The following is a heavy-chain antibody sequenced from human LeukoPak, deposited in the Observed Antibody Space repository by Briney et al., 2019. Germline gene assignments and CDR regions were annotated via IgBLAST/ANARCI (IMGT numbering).Heavy chain of an antibody. V-gene: IGHV1-69*04. D-gene: IGHD3-22*01. Sequence: SVKVSCTASGGTFSSYAISWVRQAPGQGLEWMGRIIPILGIANYAQKFQGRVTITADKSTSTAYMELSSLRSEDTAVYYCARNADSSGYQDWGQGTLVTVSS. CDR1: GGTFSSYA. CDR2: IIPILGIA. J-gene: IGHJ4*02. CDR3: ARNADSSGYQD.